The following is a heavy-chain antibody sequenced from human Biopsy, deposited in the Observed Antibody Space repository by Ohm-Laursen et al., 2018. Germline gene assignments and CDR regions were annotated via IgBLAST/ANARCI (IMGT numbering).Heavy chain of an antibody. CDR3: ARGVPHYDGSGFPLAGYWYFDL. CDR2: ISYSGTT. D-gene: IGHD3-22*01. CDR1: GGSIGGGEYY. J-gene: IGHJ2*01. V-gene: IGHV4-31*01. Sequence: TLSLTWTVSGGSIGGGEYYWSWIRQHPGKGLEWIGLISYSGTTFYNPSLESLLTISIDTSKNHFSLNLRSVTAADTAVYYCARGVPHYDGSGFPLAGYWYFDLWGRGTLVTVSS.